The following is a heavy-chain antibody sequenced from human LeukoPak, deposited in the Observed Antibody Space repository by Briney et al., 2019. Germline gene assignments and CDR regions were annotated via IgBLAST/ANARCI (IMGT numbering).Heavy chain of an antibody. CDR1: GYTFTGYY. V-gene: IGHV1-2*02. CDR3: ARVWIEYGVGSRTFDY. D-gene: IGHD3-10*01. CDR2: INPNSGGT. J-gene: IGHJ4*02. Sequence: ASVKVSCKASGYTFTGYYMHWVRQAPGQGLEWMGWINPNSGGTKYAQKFQGRVTMTRDTSMSTAYMELSSLRSDDTAVYYCARVWIEYGVGSRTFDYWGQGTLVTVSS.